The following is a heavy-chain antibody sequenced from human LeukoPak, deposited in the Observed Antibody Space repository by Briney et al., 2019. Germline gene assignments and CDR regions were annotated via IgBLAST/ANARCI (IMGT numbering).Heavy chain of an antibody. V-gene: IGHV3-74*01. CDR1: GFTVSSNY. Sequence: GGSLRLSCAASGFTVSSNYMSWVRQAPGKGLVWVSRINSDGSTTSYADSVKGRFTISRDNAKNTLYLQMNSLRAEDTAVYYCARDDYGGRGEFDYWGQGTLVTVSS. CDR3: ARDDYGGRGEFDY. CDR2: INSDGSTT. J-gene: IGHJ4*02. D-gene: IGHD4-23*01.